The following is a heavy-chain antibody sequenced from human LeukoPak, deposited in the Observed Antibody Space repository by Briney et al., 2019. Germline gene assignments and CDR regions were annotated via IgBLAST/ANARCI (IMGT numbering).Heavy chain of an antibody. D-gene: IGHD3-9*01. J-gene: IGHJ4*02. CDR1: GFTFSNYG. Sequence: GGSLRLSCAASGFTFSNYGMHWVRQAPGKGLEWVAVISFDGNNKYYADSVKGRFTISRDNSKNTLYLQMSSLRAEDTAVYYCARDTLNGPFVISLDYWGQGALVTVSS. V-gene: IGHV3-30*03. CDR3: ARDTLNGPFVISLDY. CDR2: ISFDGNNK.